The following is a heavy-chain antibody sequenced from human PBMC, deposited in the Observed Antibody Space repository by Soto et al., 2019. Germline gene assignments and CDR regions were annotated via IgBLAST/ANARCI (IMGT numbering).Heavy chain of an antibody. Sequence: ASVKVSCKASGYTFTSYDINWVRQATGQGLQWMGWMNPNSGNTNYAQKLQGRVTMTTDTSTSTAYMELRSLRSDDTAVYYCARSKIDYMDVWGKGTTVTVSS. D-gene: IGHD2-21*01. CDR3: ARSKIDYMDV. J-gene: IGHJ6*03. CDR1: GYTFTSYD. CDR2: MNPNSGNT. V-gene: IGHV1-18*01.